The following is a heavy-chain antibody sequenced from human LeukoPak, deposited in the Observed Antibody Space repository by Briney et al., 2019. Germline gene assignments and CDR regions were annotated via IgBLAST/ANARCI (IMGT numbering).Heavy chain of an antibody. CDR3: ARDLSGGTGWYFAY. J-gene: IGHJ4*02. Sequence: GGSLRLSCAASGFTLSDYHMTWIRQAPGKGLETGSYISASGSTIYYTDSVKGRFTISRDNAKNSLYLQMNSLRAEDTAVYYCARDLSGGTGWYFAYWGQGTLVTVSS. CDR2: ISASGSTI. CDR1: GFTLSDYH. D-gene: IGHD6-19*01. V-gene: IGHV3-11*01.